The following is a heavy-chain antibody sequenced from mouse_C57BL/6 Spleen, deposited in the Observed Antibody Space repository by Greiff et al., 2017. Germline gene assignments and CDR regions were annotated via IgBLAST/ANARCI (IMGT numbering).Heavy chain of an antibody. CDR2: INPNNGGT. J-gene: IGHJ1*03. V-gene: IGHV1-22*01. CDR3: AREYYSNYVGYFDV. Sequence: EVQLQQSGPELVKPGASVKMSCKASGYTFTDYNMHWVKQSHGKSLEWIGYINPNNGGTSYNQKFKGKATLTVNKSSSTAYMELRSLTSEDSAVYYCAREYYSNYVGYFDVWGTGTTVTVSS. D-gene: IGHD2-5*01. CDR1: GYTFTDYN.